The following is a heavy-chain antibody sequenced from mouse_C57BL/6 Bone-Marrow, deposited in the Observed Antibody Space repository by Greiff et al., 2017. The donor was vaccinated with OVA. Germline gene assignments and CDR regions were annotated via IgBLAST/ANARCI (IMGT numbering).Heavy chain of an antibody. Sequence: EVKLVESGGGLVKPGGSLKLSCAASGFTFSSYAMSWVSQTPEKRLEWVATISDGGSYTYYPDNVKGRFTISRDNAKNNLYLQMSHLKSEDTAMYYCARRLGPFDYWGQGTTLTVSS. CDR2: ISDGGSYT. CDR3: ARRLGPFDY. J-gene: IGHJ2*01. CDR1: GFTFSSYA. D-gene: IGHD4-1*01. V-gene: IGHV5-4*03.